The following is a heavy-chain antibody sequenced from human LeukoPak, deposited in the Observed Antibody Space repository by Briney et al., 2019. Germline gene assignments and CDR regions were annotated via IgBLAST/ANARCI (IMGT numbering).Heavy chain of an antibody. J-gene: IGHJ6*03. CDR3: AKVMKGSERLTMVRGVIIKTAGLYYMDV. Sequence: PGGSLRLSCAASGFTLSSYAMSWGRQAPGEGGEWGSSISASGGSTKYAESVKGRFTISRDNSKNTVYLQMNSLRAQDTAVYYCAKVMKGSERLTMVRGVIIKTAGLYYMDVWGKGTTVTVSS. CDR1: GFTLSSYA. CDR2: ISASGGST. D-gene: IGHD3-10*01. V-gene: IGHV3-23*01.